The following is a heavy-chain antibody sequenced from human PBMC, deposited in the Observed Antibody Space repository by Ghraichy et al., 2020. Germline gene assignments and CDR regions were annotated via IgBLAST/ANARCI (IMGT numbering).Heavy chain of an antibody. CDR1: GYTFISFG. CDR3: ARDWGPMATSERGFDP. V-gene: IGHV1-18*01. Sequence: ASVKVSCKASGYTFISFGVSWVRQAPGQGLEWMGLINPNNGDTQYAQKFQDRFTMTTDRYTSTAYMDLRSLRSDDTAVYYCARDWGPMATSERGFDPWGQGTLVTVSS. CDR2: INPNNGDT. D-gene: IGHD3-16*01. J-gene: IGHJ5*02.